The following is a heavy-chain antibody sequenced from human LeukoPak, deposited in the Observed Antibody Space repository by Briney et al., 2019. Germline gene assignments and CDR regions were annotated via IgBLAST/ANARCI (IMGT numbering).Heavy chain of an antibody. Sequence: SETLSLTCAVYGGSFSGYYWSWIRQPPGKGLEWIGYIYYSGSTNYNPSLKSRVTISVDTSKNQFSLKLSSVTAADTAVYYCARYSGYGNWFDPWGQGTLVTVSS. J-gene: IGHJ5*02. CDR2: IYYSGST. V-gene: IGHV4-59*01. D-gene: IGHD5-12*01. CDR3: ARYSGYGNWFDP. CDR1: GGSFSGYY.